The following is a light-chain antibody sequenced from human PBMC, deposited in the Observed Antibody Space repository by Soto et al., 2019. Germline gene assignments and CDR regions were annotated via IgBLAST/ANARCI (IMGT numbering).Light chain of an antibody. V-gene: IGKV1-5*01. Sequence: DIQMTQSPSTLSASVGDRVIITCRASQSISSWLAWYQQKPGKAPKLLIYDASSLESGVPSRFSGSGSGTEFTLTISSLQPDDFAIYYCQQYKSYWTFGQGTKVDIK. CDR3: QQYKSYWT. J-gene: IGKJ1*01. CDR1: QSISSW. CDR2: DAS.